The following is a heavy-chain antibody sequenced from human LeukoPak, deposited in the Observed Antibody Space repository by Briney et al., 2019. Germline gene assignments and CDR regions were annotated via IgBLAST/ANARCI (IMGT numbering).Heavy chain of an antibody. V-gene: IGHV3-48*03. D-gene: IGHD2-2*01. CDR3: ARRYCSSTSCTLDY. CDR1: GFTFNSYE. Sequence: GGSLRLSCAASGFTFNSYEMNWVRQAPGKGLEWISYISSSGTTIHYADSVKGRFTISRDNAKNSLFLQMNSLRAEDTAVYYCARRYCSSTSCTLDYWGQGTLVTVSS. J-gene: IGHJ4*02. CDR2: ISSSGTTI.